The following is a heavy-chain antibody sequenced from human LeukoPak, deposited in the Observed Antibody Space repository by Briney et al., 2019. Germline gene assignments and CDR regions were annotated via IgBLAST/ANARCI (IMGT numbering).Heavy chain of an antibody. V-gene: IGHV3-30*02. D-gene: IGHD6-6*01. Sequence: TGGSLRLSCAASGFTFSSYGMHWVRQAPGKGLEWVAFIRYDGSNKYYADSVKGRFTISRDNSKNTLYLQMNSLRAEDTAVYYCAKGPAIAARYDYWGQGTLVTVSS. CDR3: AKGPAIAARYDY. CDR2: IRYDGSNK. J-gene: IGHJ4*02. CDR1: GFTFSSYG.